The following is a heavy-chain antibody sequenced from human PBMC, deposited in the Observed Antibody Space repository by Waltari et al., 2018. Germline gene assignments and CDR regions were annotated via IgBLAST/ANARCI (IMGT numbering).Heavy chain of an antibody. J-gene: IGHJ4*02. CDR1: GYSLPALS. V-gene: IGHV1-24*01. CDR3: ATDWGYCSDDSCYVGERGDY. D-gene: IGHD2-15*01. CDR2: FDPERRDT. Sequence: VQLIQSGAEVKTPGASVRLSCNVSGYSLPALSIHLVRQPPGKGLAWMGGFDPERRDTTYAQRFQGRVTMTEDTSTDTAYMELRSLTSDDTAVFYCATDWGYCSDDSCYVGERGDYWGQGTLVTVSS.